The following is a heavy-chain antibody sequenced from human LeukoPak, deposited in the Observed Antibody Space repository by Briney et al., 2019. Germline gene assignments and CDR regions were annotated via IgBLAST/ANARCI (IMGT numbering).Heavy chain of an antibody. CDR2: INTNTGNP. CDR1: GYTFTSYA. Sequence: ASVKVSCKSSGYTFTSYAMNWVRQAPGQGLEWMGWINTNTGNPTYAQGFTGRFVFSLDTSVSTAYLQISSLKAEDTAVYYCARGYCSSTSCYGGSYWGQGTLVTVSS. CDR3: ARGYCSSTSCYGGSY. J-gene: IGHJ4*02. D-gene: IGHD2-2*01. V-gene: IGHV7-4-1*02.